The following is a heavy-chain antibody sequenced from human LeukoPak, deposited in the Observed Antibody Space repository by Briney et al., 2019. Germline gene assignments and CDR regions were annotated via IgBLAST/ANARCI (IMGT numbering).Heavy chain of an antibody. CDR3: ARQQLKENWFDP. CDR1: GGSISSGGYY. J-gene: IGHJ5*02. Sequence: SQTLSLTCTVSGGSISSGGYYWSWIRQPPGKGLEWIGYIYYSGSTNYNPSLKSRVTISVDTSKNQFSLKLSSVTAADTAVYYCARQQLKENWFDPWGQGTLVTVSS. CDR2: IYYSGST. V-gene: IGHV4-61*08. D-gene: IGHD6-13*01.